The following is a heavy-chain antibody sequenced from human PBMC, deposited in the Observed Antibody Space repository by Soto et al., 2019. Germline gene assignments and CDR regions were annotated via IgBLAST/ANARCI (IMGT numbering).Heavy chain of an antibody. J-gene: IGHJ6*02. CDR2: INHSGST. CDR3: ARGSRCEYCRGGSCSHDHYDGIDV. CDR1: GASFSGYY. V-gene: IGHV4-34*01. Sequence: VSLTCAVYGASFSGYYWSLLRQPPGKGLEWIGEINHSGSTNYNPSLKSRVTTSVDTFKNQFSMKRNRVTGADPALYSCARGSRCEYCRGGSCSHDHYDGIDVCGQGT. D-gene: IGHD2-15*01.